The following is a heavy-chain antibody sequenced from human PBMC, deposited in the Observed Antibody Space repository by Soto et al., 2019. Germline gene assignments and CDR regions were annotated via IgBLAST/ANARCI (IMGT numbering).Heavy chain of an antibody. D-gene: IGHD6-19*01. J-gene: IGHJ4*01. V-gene: IGHV4-38-2*02. Sequence: SETLSLTCTVCGYSISSGSYWAWIRQPPGKGPEWIASIYHGGTTFYNPSLKSRITISVDTSNNQFSLKLTSVTAADTAVYYCARVHVMVVAGSTFDYWGHGTLVTVSS. CDR3: ARVHVMVVAGSTFDY. CDR1: GYSISSGSY. CDR2: IYHGGTT.